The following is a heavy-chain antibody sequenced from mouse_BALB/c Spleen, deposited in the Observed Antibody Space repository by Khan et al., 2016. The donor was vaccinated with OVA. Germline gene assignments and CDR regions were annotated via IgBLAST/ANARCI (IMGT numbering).Heavy chain of an antibody. V-gene: IGHV9-1*02. CDR2: INTYTGEP. J-gene: IGHJ4*01. CDR3: ARPPYFTYAMDN. Sequence: QIQLVQSGPELKKPGETVKISCKASGHTFTNFGMNWVKQAPGKGLKWMGWINTYTGEPTYADDFNGRFAFSLEASVSTAYLQINNLTNEDKATYFCARPPYFTYAMDNWGQGTSVTVSS. CDR1: GHTFTNFG. D-gene: IGHD2-10*01.